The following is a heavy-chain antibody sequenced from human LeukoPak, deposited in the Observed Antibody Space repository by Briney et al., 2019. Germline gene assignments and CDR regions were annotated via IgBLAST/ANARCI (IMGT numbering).Heavy chain of an antibody. D-gene: IGHD6-13*01. Sequence: SETLSLTCTVSGGSISSYYWSWIRQPPGKGLEWIGYIYYSGSTNYNPSLKSRVTISVDTSKNQFSLKLSSVTAADTAVYYCARGTLRGSWYYWGQGTLVTVSS. CDR2: IYYSGST. CDR3: ARGTLRGSWYY. J-gene: IGHJ4*02. CDR1: GGSISSYY. V-gene: IGHV4-59*12.